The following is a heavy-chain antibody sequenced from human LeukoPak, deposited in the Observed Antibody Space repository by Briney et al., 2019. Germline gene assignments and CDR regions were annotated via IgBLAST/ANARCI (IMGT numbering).Heavy chain of an antibody. Sequence: SETLSLTCRVSGDSVKNNDYYWAWIRQPPGKGLEWIGSFYYSGSTYYNPSLKSRILISVDASKNQFSLRLASVTVADTAVYYCARGHYYDSSGWYFDYWGQGTLVTVSS. J-gene: IGHJ4*02. V-gene: IGHV4-39*07. CDR1: GDSVKNNDYY. D-gene: IGHD3-22*01. CDR2: FYYSGST. CDR3: ARGHYYDSSGWYFDY.